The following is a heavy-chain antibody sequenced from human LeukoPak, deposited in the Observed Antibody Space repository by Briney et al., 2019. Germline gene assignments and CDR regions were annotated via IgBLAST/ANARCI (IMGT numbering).Heavy chain of an antibody. D-gene: IGHD3-10*02. CDR1: GFTFSSFE. V-gene: IGHV3-48*03. CDR2: ISSSGSTI. J-gene: IGHJ6*04. Sequence: PGGALRPSCAAPGFTFSSFEMKWGRQAPGEGVGGVSYISSSGSTIYYADSVKGRFTISRDNAKNSLYLQMNSLRAEDTAVYYCAELGITMIGGVWGIGTTVTISS. CDR3: AELGITMIGGV.